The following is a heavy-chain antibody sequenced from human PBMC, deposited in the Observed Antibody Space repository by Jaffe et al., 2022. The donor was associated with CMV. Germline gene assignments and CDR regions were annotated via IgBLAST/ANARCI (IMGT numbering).Heavy chain of an antibody. CDR2: IYYSGST. V-gene: IGHV4-39*01. J-gene: IGHJ4*02. Sequence: QLQLQESGPGLVKPSETLSLTCTVSGGSISSSSYYWGWIRQPPGKGLEWIGSIYYSGSTYYNPSLKSRVTISVDTSKNQFSLKLSSVTAADTAVYYCARAPTWAVAGHYFDYWGQGTLVTVSS. CDR1: GGSISSSSYY. CDR3: ARAPTWAVAGHYFDY. D-gene: IGHD6-19*01.